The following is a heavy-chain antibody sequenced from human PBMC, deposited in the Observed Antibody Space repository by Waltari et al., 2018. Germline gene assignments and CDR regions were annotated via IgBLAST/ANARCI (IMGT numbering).Heavy chain of an antibody. D-gene: IGHD3-22*01. CDR2: IYYSGNS. V-gene: IGHV4-59*08. J-gene: IGHJ4*02. Sequence: QVQLQESGPGLVKPSEPLSLTCTVSGGSMNNYYWTWIRQSPGKGLEWIGHIYYSGNSNYNPPLKSRVTISVDTSKNQFSLRLSSVTAADTAVYFCARRKYYDSTGYWYYFDYWGQGTLVTVSS. CDR3: ARRKYYDSTGYWYYFDY. CDR1: GGSMNNYY.